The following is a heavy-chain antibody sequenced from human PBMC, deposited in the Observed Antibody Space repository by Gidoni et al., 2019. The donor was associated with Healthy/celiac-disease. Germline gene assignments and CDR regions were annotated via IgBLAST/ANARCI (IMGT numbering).Heavy chain of an antibody. Sequence: QVQLVESGGGLVKPGGSLRLSCAASGFTFSAYYMSWIRQAPGKGLEWVSYISSSSSYTNYADSVKGRFTISRDNAKNSLYLQMNSLRAEDTAVYYCARDQLAYYYDSSGYYPLDYWGQGTLVTVSS. CDR2: ISSSSSYT. CDR3: ARDQLAYYYDSSGYYPLDY. V-gene: IGHV3-11*05. CDR1: GFTFSAYY. D-gene: IGHD3-22*01. J-gene: IGHJ4*02.